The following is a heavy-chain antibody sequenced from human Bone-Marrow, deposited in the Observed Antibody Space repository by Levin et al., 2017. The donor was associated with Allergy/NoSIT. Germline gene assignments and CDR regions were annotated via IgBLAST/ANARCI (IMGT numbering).Heavy chain of an antibody. CDR3: AKNRQWLAPKNFDY. Sequence: KGLEWVSSISGSGDSTYYADSVKGRFTISRDYSKNTLYLQMNSLRAEDTAIYYCAKNRQWLAPKNFDYWGQGTLVTVSS. V-gene: IGHV3-23*01. D-gene: IGHD6-19*01. J-gene: IGHJ4*02. CDR2: ISGSGDST.